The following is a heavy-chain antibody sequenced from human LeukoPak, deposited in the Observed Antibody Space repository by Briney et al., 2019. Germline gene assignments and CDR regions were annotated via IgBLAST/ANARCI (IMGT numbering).Heavy chain of an antibody. CDR2: ISGSCGST. J-gene: IGHJ1*01. D-gene: IGHD2-15*01. CDR1: GFTFSSYA. Sequence: GGSLRLSCAASGFTFSSYAMSWVRHAPGKGLERVSAISGSCGSTYYADSVTGRFTISRDNSKNKLYLQMNSLRAEDTAVYYCAKWSGIVVVVDAEYFQHWGQGTLVTVSS. V-gene: IGHV3-23*01. CDR3: AKWSGIVVVVDAEYFQH.